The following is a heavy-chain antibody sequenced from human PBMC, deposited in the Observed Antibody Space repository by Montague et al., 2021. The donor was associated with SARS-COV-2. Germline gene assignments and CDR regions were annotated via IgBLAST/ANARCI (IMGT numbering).Heavy chain of an antibody. CDR1: GGSFSGYY. V-gene: IGHV4-34*01. J-gene: IGHJ6*03. Sequence: SETLSLTCAVYGGSFSGYYWSWIRQPPGKGLEWIGEINRSGSTNYNPSLKSRVTISVDTSKNQFSLKLSSVTAADTAVYYCARGHIVVVPAAIGLLRQFYYYYMDVWGKGTTVTGSS. CDR2: INRSGST. CDR3: ARGHIVVVPAAIGLLRQFYYYYMDV. D-gene: IGHD2-2*01.